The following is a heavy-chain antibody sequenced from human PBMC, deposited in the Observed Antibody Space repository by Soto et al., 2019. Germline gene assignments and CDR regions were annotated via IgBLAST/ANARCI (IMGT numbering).Heavy chain of an antibody. J-gene: IGHJ6*02. D-gene: IGHD3-3*01. CDR1: GGSFSGYY. CDR2: INHSGST. Sequence: PSETLSLTCAVYGGSFSGYYWSWIRQPPGKGLEWIGEINHSGSTNYNPSLKSRVTISVDTSKNQFSLKLSSVTAADTAVYYCARTGSINYDFWSGPAYGMDVWGQGTTVT. V-gene: IGHV4-34*01. CDR3: ARTGSINYDFWSGPAYGMDV.